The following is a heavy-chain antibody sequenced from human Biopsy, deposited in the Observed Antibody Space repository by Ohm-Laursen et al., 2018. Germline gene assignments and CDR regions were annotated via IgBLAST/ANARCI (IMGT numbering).Heavy chain of an antibody. D-gene: IGHD1-1*01. V-gene: IGHV3-23*01. CDR1: GGSISNNNYY. CDR2: ITVSADTT. Sequence: LSLTCTASGGSISNNNYYWGWIRQPPGKGLEWVSAITVSADTTYYADSVRGRFTVSRDNSQNTLYLQMNSLRAEDTAIYYCAKGRVGNSGSLDIWGHGTMVTVSS. J-gene: IGHJ3*02. CDR3: AKGRVGNSGSLDI.